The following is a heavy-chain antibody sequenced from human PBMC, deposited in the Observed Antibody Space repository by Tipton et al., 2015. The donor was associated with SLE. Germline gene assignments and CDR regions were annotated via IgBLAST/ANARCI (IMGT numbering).Heavy chain of an antibody. CDR2: ISGSGGST. Sequence: GSLRLSCAASGFTFSSYAMHWVRQAPGKGLEWVSVISGSGGSTYYADSVKGRFTISRDNSKNTLYLQMSSLRAEDTAVYYCVKESAGTGFSFDYWGQGTLVTVSS. J-gene: IGHJ4*02. CDR1: GFTFSSYA. CDR3: VKESAGTGFSFDY. V-gene: IGHV3-64D*06. D-gene: IGHD3-10*01.